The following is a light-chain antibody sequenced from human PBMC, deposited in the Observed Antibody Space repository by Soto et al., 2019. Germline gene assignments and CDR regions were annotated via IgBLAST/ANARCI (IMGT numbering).Light chain of an antibody. J-gene: IGLJ7*01. CDR1: NSDLGSYNL. Sequence: QSALTQPASVSGSPGQSITISCTGTNSDLGSYNLVSWFQQHPGKVPKVMIYDVSKRPSGVPDRFSGSKSGNTASLTISGLQAEDEADYYCCSYAGSYTYEVVFGTGTQLTVL. CDR2: DVS. V-gene: IGLV2-11*01. CDR3: CSYAGSYTYEVV.